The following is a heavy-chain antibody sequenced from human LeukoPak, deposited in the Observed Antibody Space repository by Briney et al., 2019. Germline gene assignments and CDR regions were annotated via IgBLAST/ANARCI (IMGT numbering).Heavy chain of an antibody. V-gene: IGHV3-9*01. CDR2: ISWNSGSI. CDR3: AKDKSPLGTSLRLDY. D-gene: IGHD1-1*01. Sequence: GGSLRLSCAASGFTFDDYAMHWVRQAPGKGLEWVSGISWNSGSIGYADSVKGRFTISRDNAKNSLYLQMNSLRAEDTALYYCAKDKSPLGTSLRLDYWGQGTLVTVSS. CDR1: GFTFDDYA. J-gene: IGHJ4*02.